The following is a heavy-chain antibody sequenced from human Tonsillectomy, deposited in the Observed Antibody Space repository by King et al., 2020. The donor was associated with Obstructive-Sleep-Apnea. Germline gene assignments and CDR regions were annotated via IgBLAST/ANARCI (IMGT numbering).Heavy chain of an antibody. J-gene: IGHJ4*02. Sequence: VQLVESGGGVVQPGRSLRLSCTTSRFTFSTFAIHWVRQAPGKGLEWVAVISYDGSNKSYADSVKGRFTISRDNSKNTLYLQMNSLRTEDTALYYCARDGLRGAVAQFWGQGTLVTVSS. V-gene: IGHV3-30*04. CDR3: ARDGLRGAVAQF. D-gene: IGHD6-19*01. CDR1: RFTFSTFA. CDR2: ISYDGSNK.